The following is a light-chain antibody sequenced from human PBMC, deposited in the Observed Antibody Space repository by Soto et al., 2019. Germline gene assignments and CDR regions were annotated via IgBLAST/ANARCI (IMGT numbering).Light chain of an antibody. V-gene: IGKV1-39*01. CDR2: AAS. CDR1: RSNNIY. Sequence: DIQMTQSPSSLSASVGDRVTITCRASRSNNIYLNWYQQKPGKAPKLLIYAASNLQSGVPSRFSGDGVGTHFTLTISSLQPEDFAIYHCQQSHSSPYTFGQGTRLEIK. CDR3: QQSHSSPYT. J-gene: IGKJ5*01.